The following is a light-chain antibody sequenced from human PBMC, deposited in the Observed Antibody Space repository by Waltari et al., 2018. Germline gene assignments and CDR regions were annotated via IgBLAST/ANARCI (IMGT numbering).Light chain of an antibody. CDR3: LLYCGGAPL. CDR1: TGAVTSGCS. J-gene: IGLJ2*01. Sequence: QTVVTQEPSLTVPPGGTVTLTCASSTGAVTSGCSPTWFQQKPGQAPRALIYSTSNKHYWTPARFSGSLLGGKAALTLASVQPEDEAEYYCLLYCGGAPLFGGGTKLTVL. CDR2: STS. V-gene: IGLV7-43*01.